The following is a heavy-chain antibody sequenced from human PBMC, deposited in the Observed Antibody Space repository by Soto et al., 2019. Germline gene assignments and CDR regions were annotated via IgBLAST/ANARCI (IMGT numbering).Heavy chain of an antibody. Sequence: GGSLRLSCAASGFTFSSYPMHWVRQAPGKGLEWVAFISHNGGEKFYGDSVTGRFTISRDNSGNTLYLQMKSLRAEDTGVYYCVREADTLTSDSYFHGMDVWGQGPTVTVSS. J-gene: IGHJ6*02. V-gene: IGHV3-30-3*01. CDR2: ISHNGGEK. CDR3: VREADTLTSDSYFHGMDV. CDR1: GFTFSSYP. D-gene: IGHD5-18*01.